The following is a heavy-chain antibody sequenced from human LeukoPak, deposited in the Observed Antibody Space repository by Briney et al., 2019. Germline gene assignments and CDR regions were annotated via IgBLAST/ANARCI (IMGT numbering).Heavy chain of an antibody. CDR2: IYYSGTT. J-gene: IGHJ5*02. D-gene: IGHD3-10*01. CDR3: ARPYGSGSRRNSWFDP. CDR1: GGSISSSSYY. V-gene: IGHV4-39*01. Sequence: SETLSLTCIVSGGSISSSSYYWGWIRQPPGKGLEWVGTIYYSGTTYYNPSLKSRVTISVDTSKNQFSLKLSSVTAAETAVYYCARPYGSGSRRNSWFDPWGQGTLVTVSS.